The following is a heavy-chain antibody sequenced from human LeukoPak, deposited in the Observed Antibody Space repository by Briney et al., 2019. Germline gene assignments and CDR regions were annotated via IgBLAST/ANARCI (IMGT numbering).Heavy chain of an antibody. V-gene: IGHV1-18*01. CDR1: GFTFKSYG. CDR3: ARDVSYYGSGTYGDY. J-gene: IGHJ4*02. CDR2: ISAYNGNT. D-gene: IGHD3-10*01. Sequence: ASVKVSCKAAGFTFKSYGFSWVRQAPGQGLEWMGWISAYNGNTNYAQKFQGRVTMTTDTSTGTAYLEVRSLRSDDTAVYYCARDVSYYGSGTYGDYWGQGTLVTVSP.